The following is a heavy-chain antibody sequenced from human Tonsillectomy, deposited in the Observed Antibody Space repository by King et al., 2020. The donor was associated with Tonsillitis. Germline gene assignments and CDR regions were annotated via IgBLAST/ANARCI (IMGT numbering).Heavy chain of an antibody. D-gene: IGHD2-21*02. Sequence: VQLVESGGGLVQPGGSLRLSCAASGFTFSSYAMSWVRQAPGKGLEWVSVISGSGGSTFYADSVKGRFTISRDNSKNTLYLQMNSLRAEDTAVYYCAKLGGEVVTAIGYWGQGTLVTVSS. CDR3: AKLGGEVVTAIGY. CDR1: GFTFSSYA. V-gene: IGHV3-23*04. CDR2: ISGSGGST. J-gene: IGHJ4*02.